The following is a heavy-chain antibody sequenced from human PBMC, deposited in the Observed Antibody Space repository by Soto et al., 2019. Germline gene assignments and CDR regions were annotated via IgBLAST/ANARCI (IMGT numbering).Heavy chain of an antibody. CDR3: VPPFTHDYGHYYYYYYMDV. J-gene: IGHJ6*03. V-gene: IGHV3-23*01. D-gene: IGHD4-17*01. CDR2: ISGSGGST. CDR1: GFTFSSYA. Sequence: GGSLRLSCAASGFTFSSYAMSWVRQAPGKGLEWVSAISGSGGSTYYADSVKGRFTISRDNSKNTLYLQMNSLRAEDTAVYYCVPPFTHDYGHYYYYYYMDVWGKGTTVTVSS.